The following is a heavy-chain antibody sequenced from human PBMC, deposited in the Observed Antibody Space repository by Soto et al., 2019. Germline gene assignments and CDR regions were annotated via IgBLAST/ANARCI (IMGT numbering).Heavy chain of an antibody. CDR1: GGSISSGGYS. CDR3: ASSSLYGMDV. J-gene: IGHJ6*02. V-gene: IGHV4-30-2*05. CDR2: IYPTGKT. Sequence: SETLSLTCTVSGGSISSGGYSWSWIRQTPGKGLEWIGYIYPTGKTYYNPSLKNRATLSIDTSQNQFSLQLTSVTAADTAVYYCASSSLYGMDVWDQGTTVTVSS.